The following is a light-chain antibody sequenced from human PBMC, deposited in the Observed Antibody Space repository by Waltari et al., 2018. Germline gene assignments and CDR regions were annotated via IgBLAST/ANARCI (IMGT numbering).Light chain of an antibody. CDR2: WAS. CDR1: QSVLFSSNNKNS. Sequence: DIVLTQSPDSLAVSLGERATINCRSSQSVLFSSNNKNSLAWYQQKPGQPPKLLIYWASTRESGVPDRFSGSGSGTDFTLTISSLQAEDVAIYYCQQYYSSPLSITFGQGTRLEMK. V-gene: IGKV4-1*01. CDR3: QQYYSSPLSIT. J-gene: IGKJ5*01.